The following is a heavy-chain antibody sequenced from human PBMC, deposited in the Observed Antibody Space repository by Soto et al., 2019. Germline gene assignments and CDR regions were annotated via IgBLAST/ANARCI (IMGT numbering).Heavy chain of an antibody. CDR3: ANMRRKSGPFDS. CDR1: GFTVSRSY. D-gene: IGHD3-16*01. V-gene: IGHV3-53*01. CDR2: VYKGEST. J-gene: IGHJ4*02. Sequence: GGSLRLSCEASGFTVSRSYMSWVRQAPGKGLEWVSVVYKGESTYYADSVKGGFTVSSDNSKNTLYLQMSSLRAEDTAVYYCANMRRKSGPFDSWGQGTLVTVSS.